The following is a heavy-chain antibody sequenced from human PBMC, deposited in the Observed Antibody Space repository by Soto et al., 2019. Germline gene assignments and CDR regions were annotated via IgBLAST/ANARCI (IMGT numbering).Heavy chain of an antibody. J-gene: IGHJ5*02. Sequence: GGSLRLSCAASEFTFSDSVMSWVRQAPGKGLEWLSAISGSGDYTYYADFVKGRFTISRDNSKNTLYLQMHSLRAEDTAIYYCAKQHQLVRGWFDPWGQGALVTVSS. CDR3: AKQHQLVRGWFDP. CDR1: EFTFSDSV. D-gene: IGHD3-10*02. V-gene: IGHV3-23*01. CDR2: ISGSGDYT.